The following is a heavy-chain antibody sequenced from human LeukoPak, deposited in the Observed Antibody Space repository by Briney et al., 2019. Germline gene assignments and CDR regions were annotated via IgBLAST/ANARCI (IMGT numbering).Heavy chain of an antibody. J-gene: IGHJ6*02. CDR2: ISAYNGNT. V-gene: IGHV1-18*01. CDR1: GYTFTGYG. Sequence: ASVKVSCKASGYTFTGYGISWVRQAPGQGLEWMGWISAYNGNTNYAQKLQGRVTMTTDTSTSTACMELRSLRSEDTAVYYCARGPNQVNLLGYCSGGSCYYYYGMDVWGQGTTVTVSS. D-gene: IGHD2-15*01. CDR3: ARGPNQVNLLGYCSGGSCYYYYGMDV.